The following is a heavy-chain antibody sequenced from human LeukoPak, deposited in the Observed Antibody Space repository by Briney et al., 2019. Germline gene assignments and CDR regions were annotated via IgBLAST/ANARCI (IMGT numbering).Heavy chain of an antibody. D-gene: IGHD3-22*01. V-gene: IGHV4-61*02. J-gene: IGHJ4*02. CDR2: IYTSGST. Sequence: SETLSLTCTVSGGSISSGSYYWSWIRQPAGKGLEWIGRIYTSGSTNYNPSLKSRVTISVDTSKNQFSLKLSSVTAADTAVYYCARVYYDSSGYSDYFDYWGQGALVTVSS. CDR1: GGSISSGSYY. CDR3: ARVYYDSSGYSDYFDY.